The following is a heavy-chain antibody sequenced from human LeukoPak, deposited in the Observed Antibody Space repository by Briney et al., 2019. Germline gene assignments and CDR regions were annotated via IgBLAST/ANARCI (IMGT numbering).Heavy chain of an antibody. J-gene: IGHJ4*02. D-gene: IGHD3-16*02. CDR3: ARQPDYVWGSYRPAAFDY. CDR1: GYSFTSYW. Sequence: GESLKISCKGSGYSFTSYWIGWVRQMPGKGLEWMGIIYPGDSDTRYSPSFQGQVTIPADKSISTAYLQWSSLKASDTAMYYCARQPDYVWGSYRPAAFDYWGQGTLVTVSS. V-gene: IGHV5-51*01. CDR2: IYPGDSDT.